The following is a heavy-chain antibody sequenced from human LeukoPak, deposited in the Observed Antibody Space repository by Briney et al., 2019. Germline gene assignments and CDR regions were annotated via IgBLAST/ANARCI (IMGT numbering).Heavy chain of an antibody. CDR1: GASVGRAGYY. Sequence: SETLSLTCTVSGASVGRAGYYWRWIRQPPGGGLEGIGYIYYIRNTNYNPSLKRRLTMSPDPSKNQFSLKLNSVTAADTAVYYCARTQSQSGSYRYYFGYWGQGTLVTVSS. V-gene: IGHV4-61*08. D-gene: IGHD3-16*02. J-gene: IGHJ4*02. CDR3: ARTQSQSGSYRYYFGY. CDR2: IYYIRNT.